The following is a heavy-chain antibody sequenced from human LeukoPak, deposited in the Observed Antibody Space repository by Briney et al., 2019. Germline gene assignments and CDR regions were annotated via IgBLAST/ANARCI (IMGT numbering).Heavy chain of an antibody. V-gene: IGHV4-38-2*02. CDR3: AREDSAISDNAFDI. CDR1: GYSISSGYY. Sequence: SETLSLTCTVSGYSISSGYYWGWIRQPPGKGLEWIGSIYHSGSTYYNPSLKSRVTISVDTSRNQFSLKLYSVTAADTAMYYCAREDSAISDNAFDIWGQGTSVTISS. J-gene: IGHJ3*02. CDR2: IYHSGST. D-gene: IGHD1-26*01.